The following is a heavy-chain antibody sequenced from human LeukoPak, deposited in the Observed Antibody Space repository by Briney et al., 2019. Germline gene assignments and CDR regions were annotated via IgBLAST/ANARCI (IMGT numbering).Heavy chain of an antibody. J-gene: IGHJ1*01. CDR2: IYHSGST. V-gene: IGHV4-59*12. CDR1: GGSISSYY. CDR3: ARGDYGDYAGAEYFQH. Sequence: SETLSLTCTVSGGSISSYYWSWIRQPPGKGLEWIGYIYHSGSTYYNSSLKSRVTISVDRSQNQFSLKLNSVTAADTAVYFCARGDYGDYAGAEYFQHWGQGTLVTVSS. D-gene: IGHD4-17*01.